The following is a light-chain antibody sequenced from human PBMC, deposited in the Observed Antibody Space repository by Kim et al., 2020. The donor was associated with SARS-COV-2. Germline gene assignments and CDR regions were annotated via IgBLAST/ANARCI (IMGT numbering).Light chain of an antibody. Sequence: QSVLTQPPSASGTPGQRVTISCSGSTSNIGGNTVNWYQQVPGTAPKLLMYRDNQRPSGVPDRFSGSKSGPSASLAISGLQSEDEAEYYCGAWDDTLNGYVFGSGTKVTVL. CDR3: GAWDDTLNGYV. V-gene: IGLV1-44*01. CDR1: TSNIGGNT. J-gene: IGLJ1*01. CDR2: RDN.